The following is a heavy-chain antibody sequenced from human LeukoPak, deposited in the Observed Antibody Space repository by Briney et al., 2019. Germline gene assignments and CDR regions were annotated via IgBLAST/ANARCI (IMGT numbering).Heavy chain of an antibody. CDR2: ISSTSGTI. CDR3: ARDYYGMDV. Sequence: GGSLRLPCAASGFIFRSHTMNWVRQGPGKGLEWVSYISSTSGTIYYADSVKGRFTISRDNAKNSLYLQMNSLRDEDTAVYYCARDYYGMDVWGQGTTVTVSS. V-gene: IGHV3-48*02. J-gene: IGHJ6*02. CDR1: GFIFRSHT.